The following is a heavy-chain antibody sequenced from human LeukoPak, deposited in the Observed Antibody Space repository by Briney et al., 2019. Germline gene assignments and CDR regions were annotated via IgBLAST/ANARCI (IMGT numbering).Heavy chain of an antibody. J-gene: IGHJ4*02. CDR2: ISRSGSTI. V-gene: IGHV3-48*03. CDR3: AKSTVTNYFDN. Sequence: GGSPSLSCAASGFTFSSYEMNWVRQAPGKGLEWISYISRSGSTINYADSVKGRFTISRDDAKYSLYLQMNSLRAEDTAVYYCAKSTVTNYFDNWGQGSLVTVSS. CDR1: GFTFSSYE. D-gene: IGHD4-17*01.